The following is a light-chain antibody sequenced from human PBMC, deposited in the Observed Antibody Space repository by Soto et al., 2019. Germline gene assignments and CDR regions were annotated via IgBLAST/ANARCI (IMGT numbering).Light chain of an antibody. V-gene: IGLV2-23*02. J-gene: IGLJ2*01. CDR3: CSYAGSNSLI. Sequence: QSALTQPASVSGSPGQSITISCTGTNGDVGSYDLVSWYQRYPGEAPKLIIYEVNKRPSGISHRFSGTKSGNTASLTISGLQAEDEAEYDCCSYAGSNSLIFGGGTKLTVL. CDR2: EVN. CDR1: NGDVGSYDL.